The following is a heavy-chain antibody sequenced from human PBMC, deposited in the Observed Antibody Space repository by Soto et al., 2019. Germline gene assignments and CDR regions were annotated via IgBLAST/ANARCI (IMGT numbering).Heavy chain of an antibody. CDR3: AKGAVVVAASPIWGLDYFDY. V-gene: IGHV3-23*01. CDR2: ISGSGGST. D-gene: IGHD2-15*01. CDR1: GFTFSSYA. Sequence: EVQLLESGGGLVQPGGSLRLSCAASGFTFSSYAMSWVRQAPGKGLXXVSAISGSGGSTYYADSVKGRFTISRDNSKNTLYLQMNSLRAEDTAVYYCAKGAVVVAASPIWGLDYFDYWGQGTLVTVSS. J-gene: IGHJ4*02.